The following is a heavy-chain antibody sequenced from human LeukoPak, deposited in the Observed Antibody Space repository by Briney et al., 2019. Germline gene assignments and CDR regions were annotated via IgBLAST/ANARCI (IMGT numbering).Heavy chain of an antibody. V-gene: IGHV1-46*01. J-gene: IGHJ4*02. CDR1: GYPFTSFY. CDR3: AKSRSGSANWALQVFDN. CDR2: IDPSGGCI. Sequence: ASVKVSCKTSGYPFTSFYMHWVRQAPGQGLEWMGIIDPSGGCISYAEKFQGRLTVTRDTSTSTVYMELSSLRSEDTAVYYCAKSRSGSANWALQVFDNWGQGALVTVSS. D-gene: IGHD1-1*01.